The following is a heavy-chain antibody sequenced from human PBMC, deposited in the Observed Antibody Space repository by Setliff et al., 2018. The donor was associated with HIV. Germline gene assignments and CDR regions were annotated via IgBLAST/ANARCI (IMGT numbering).Heavy chain of an antibody. CDR1: GGSINSYY. Sequence: NPSETLSLTCTVSGGSINSYYWNWIRQSPGKGLEWIGYIGYNGDTSYNPSLNSRVTLSVDRSKNQFSLKLSSVTAADTAVYYCARDGPLEGSYRYYYYYMDVWGKGTAVTVSS. CDR2: IGYNGDT. CDR3: ARDGPLEGSYRYYYYYMDV. V-gene: IGHV4-59*01. J-gene: IGHJ6*03. D-gene: IGHD3-10*01.